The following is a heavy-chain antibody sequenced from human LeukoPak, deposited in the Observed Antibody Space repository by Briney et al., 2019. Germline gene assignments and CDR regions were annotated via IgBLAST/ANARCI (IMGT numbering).Heavy chain of an antibody. CDR2: IISSSSYI. CDR3: TRDPRRLDY. CDR1: GFTFSNYD. Sequence: GGSLRLSCVASGFTFSNYDMNWVRQAPGKGLEWVSFIISSSSYIYYADSVKGRFTISRDNAKNSLYLQMTSLRAEDTAVYYCTRDPRRLDYWGQGTLVTVSS. V-gene: IGHV3-21*04. J-gene: IGHJ4*02.